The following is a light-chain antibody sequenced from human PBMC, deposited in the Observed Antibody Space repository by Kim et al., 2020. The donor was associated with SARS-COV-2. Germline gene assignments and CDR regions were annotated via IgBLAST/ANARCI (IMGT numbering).Light chain of an antibody. V-gene: IGKV3-20*01. J-gene: IGKJ4*01. CDR1: QRVSSSY. Sequence: EIMLTQSPGTLSLSPGERATLSCRARQRVSSSYLAWYQQKPGPAPRLLIFGTSTRATGIPDRFSGSGSGTDFTLTISGLEPEDFAVYYCQQYGTSPSRTFSGGTRVEI. CDR2: GTS. CDR3: QQYGTSPSRT.